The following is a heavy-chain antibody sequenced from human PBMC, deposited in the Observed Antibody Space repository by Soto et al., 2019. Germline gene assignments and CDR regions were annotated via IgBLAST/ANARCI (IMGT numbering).Heavy chain of an antibody. Sequence: EVQVVESGGDLVEPGGSLRLSCETSGFMFSSAWMSWVRQAPGKGLEWVARIKSKKDGGARDYAAPVNGRFSISRDDSKSTVYLQMNSLRAEDTALYYCVEGWHDFWGQGTLVTVSS. CDR1: GFMFSSAW. CDR3: VEGWHDF. CDR2: IKSKKDGGAR. J-gene: IGHJ4*02. V-gene: IGHV3-15*01.